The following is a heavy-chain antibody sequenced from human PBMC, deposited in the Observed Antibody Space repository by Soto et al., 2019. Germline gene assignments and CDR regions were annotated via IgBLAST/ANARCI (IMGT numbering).Heavy chain of an antibody. CDR1: GFTFSSYA. D-gene: IGHD3-16*01. J-gene: IGHJ4*02. V-gene: IGHV3-30-3*01. CDR2: ISYDGSNK. CDR3: AAGLGHLDY. Sequence: QVQLVESGGGVVQPGRSLRLSCAASGFTFSSYAMHWVRQAPGKGLEGVAVISYDGSNKYYADSVKGRFTISRDNSKNTLYLQMNSLRAEDTAVYYCAAGLGHLDYWGQGTLVTVSS.